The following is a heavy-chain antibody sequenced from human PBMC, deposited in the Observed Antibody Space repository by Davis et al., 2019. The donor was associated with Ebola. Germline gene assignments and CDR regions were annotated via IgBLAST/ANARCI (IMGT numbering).Heavy chain of an antibody. V-gene: IGHV4-59*01. D-gene: IGHD1-26*01. Sequence: SETLSLTCTVSGGSISSYYWSWIRQPPGKGLEWIGSIYYSGSTNYNPSLKSRVTISVDTSKNQFSLKLSSVTAADTAVYYCARGIGGATHYWGQGTLVTVSS. J-gene: IGHJ4*02. CDR1: GGSISSYY. CDR2: IYYSGST. CDR3: ARGIGGATHY.